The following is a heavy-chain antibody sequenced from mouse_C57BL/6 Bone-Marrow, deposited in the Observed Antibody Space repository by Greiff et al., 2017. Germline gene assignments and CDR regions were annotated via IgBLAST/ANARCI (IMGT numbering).Heavy chain of an antibody. CDR3: AREGVFITTVPWFAY. J-gene: IGHJ3*01. Sequence: VHVKQSGPELVKPGASVKISCKASGYSFTGYYMHWVKQSHGNILDWIGYIYPYNGVSSYNQKFKGKATLTVDKSSSTAYMELRSLTSEDSAVYYCAREGVFITTVPWFAYWGQGTLVTVSA. CDR2: IYPYNGVS. D-gene: IGHD1-1*01. V-gene: IGHV1-31*01. CDR1: GYSFTGYY.